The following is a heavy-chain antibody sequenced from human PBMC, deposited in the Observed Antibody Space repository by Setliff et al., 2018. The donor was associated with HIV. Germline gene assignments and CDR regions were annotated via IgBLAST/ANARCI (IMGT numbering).Heavy chain of an antibody. D-gene: IGHD5-12*01. CDR3: AKGDRWLLLPSFDY. V-gene: IGHV3-23*01. J-gene: IGHJ4*02. CDR2: ISATAGDT. Sequence: PGGSLRLSCAASGFSFRTYAMSWVRQAPGKGLEWVSAISATAGDTYYADSVKGRFTISRDNSKNTLYLQMNSLRAEDTAVYYCAKGDRWLLLPSFDYWGQGTPVTVSS. CDR1: GFSFRTYA.